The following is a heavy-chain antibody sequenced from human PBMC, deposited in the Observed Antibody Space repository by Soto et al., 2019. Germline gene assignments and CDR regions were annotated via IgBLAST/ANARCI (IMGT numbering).Heavy chain of an antibody. CDR2: IGTFSGDT. J-gene: IGHJ4*02. CDR3: ARGRTTTLGTFDY. CDR1: GYSFLNYD. Sequence: ASVKVSCKASGYSFLNYDISWLRQAPGQGLEWMGWIGTFSGDTKYALKFQGRVTMTTDTSTTTVYMQLTNLRYDDTAVYFCARGRTTTLGTFDYWGQGAFVTVSS. V-gene: IGHV1-18*01. D-gene: IGHD1-1*01.